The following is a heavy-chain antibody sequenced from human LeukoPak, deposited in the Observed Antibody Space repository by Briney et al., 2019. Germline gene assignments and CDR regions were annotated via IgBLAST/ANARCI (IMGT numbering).Heavy chain of an antibody. V-gene: IGHV7-4-1*02. Sequence: ASVKVSCKASGYTFTSYAMNWVRQAPGQGLEWMGWINTDTGSPTYVQGFTGRFVFSLDTSVSTAYLQISSLKAEDTAVYYCARGSGPNAFDIWGQGTMVTVSS. CDR1: GYTFTSYA. J-gene: IGHJ3*02. CDR3: ARGSGPNAFDI. CDR2: INTDTGSP. D-gene: IGHD7-27*01.